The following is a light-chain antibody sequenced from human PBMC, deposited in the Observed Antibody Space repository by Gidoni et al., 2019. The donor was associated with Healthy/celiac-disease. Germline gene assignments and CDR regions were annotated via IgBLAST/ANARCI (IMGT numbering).Light chain of an antibody. CDR1: SSDVGGYNY. CDR3: SSYTSSSTVV. V-gene: IGLV2-14*03. CDR2: DVS. J-gene: IGLJ2*01. Sequence: QSALTQPASVSGSPGQSITISCTGTSSDVGGYNYVSWYQQHPGKAPKLMIYDVSNRPSGGSNLFSGSKSGNTASLTISGLQAEDEADYYCSSYTSSSTVVFGGGTKLTVL.